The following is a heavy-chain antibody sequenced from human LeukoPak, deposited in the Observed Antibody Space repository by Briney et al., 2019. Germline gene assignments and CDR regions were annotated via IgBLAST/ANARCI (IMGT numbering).Heavy chain of an antibody. CDR2: INPSGGSP. D-gene: IGHD5-18*01. CDR1: GYTFTSYY. J-gene: IGHJ4*02. V-gene: IGHV1-46*01. CDR3: ARAMADLDY. Sequence: GASVKVSCKASGYTFTSYYIHWVRQAPGQGLEWMGIINPSGGSPSYAQKFQGRVTMTRDTSTSTVYMGLSSLTSEDTAVYYCARAMADLDYWGQGTLVTVSS.